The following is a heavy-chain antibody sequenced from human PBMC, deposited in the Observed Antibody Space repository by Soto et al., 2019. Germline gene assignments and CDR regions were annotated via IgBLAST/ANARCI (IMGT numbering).Heavy chain of an antibody. V-gene: IGHV3-30*18. J-gene: IGHJ5*02. CDR2: ISYHGVNK. D-gene: IGHD4-17*01. Sequence: QVQLVESGGGVVYPGRSLRLSCTASGFSFSSYGVHWVRQAPGKGLEWVAVISYHGVNKYYADSVNGRFIISRDNSKNMVFLQMNSLRVEDTAVYYCGKYSDYGDHRDWFDPWGQGTLVTVSS. CDR1: GFSFSSYG. CDR3: GKYSDYGDHRDWFDP.